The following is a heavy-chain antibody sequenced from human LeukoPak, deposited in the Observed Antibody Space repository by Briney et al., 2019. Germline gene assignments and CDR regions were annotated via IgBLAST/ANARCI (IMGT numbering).Heavy chain of an antibody. D-gene: IGHD6-13*01. CDR1: GFTFSSYG. V-gene: IGHV3-30*02. J-gene: IGHJ5*02. CDR2: IRYGGSNK. CDR3: AKDLRAAARTGWFDP. Sequence: GGSLRLSGAASGFTFSSYGMHGVRQAPGKGLEGVAFIRYGGSNKYYADSVKGRFTSARANSKNTPYLQMNSLRAEDTALYYCAKDLRAAARTGWFDPWGQGNLVTVSS.